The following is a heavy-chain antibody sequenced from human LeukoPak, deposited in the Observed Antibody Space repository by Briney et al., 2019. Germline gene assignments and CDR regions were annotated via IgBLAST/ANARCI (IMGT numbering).Heavy chain of an antibody. J-gene: IGHJ5*02. V-gene: IGHV3-23*01. CDR3: AKDGGYSYGYGNWFDP. CDR2: ISGSGGST. CDR1: GFTFSSYA. D-gene: IGHD5-18*01. Sequence: GGSLRLSCAASGFTFSSYAMSWVRQAPGKGLEWVSAISGSGGSTYYADSVKGRFTISRDNSKNTLYLQMNSPRAEDTAVYYCAKDGGYSYGYGNWFDPWGQGTLVTASS.